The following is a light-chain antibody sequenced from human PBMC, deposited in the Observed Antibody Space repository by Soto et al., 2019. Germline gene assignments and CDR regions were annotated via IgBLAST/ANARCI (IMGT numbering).Light chain of an antibody. CDR2: DAS. J-gene: IGKJ5*01. CDR3: QQYGTSEII. Sequence: EVVLTQSPGTLSLSPGERATLSCRASQSVSSYLAWYQQKPGQAPRLLIYDASNRATGIPARFSGSGSGTDFTLTISRLETEDFAVFYCQQYGTSEIIFGQGTRLE. V-gene: IGKV3-20*01. CDR1: QSVSSY.